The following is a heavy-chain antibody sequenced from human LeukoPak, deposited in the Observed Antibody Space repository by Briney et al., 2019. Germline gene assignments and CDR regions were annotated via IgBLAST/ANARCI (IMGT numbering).Heavy chain of an antibody. CDR1: GFDFSDHY. CDR2: IRSRGSTQ. Sequence: GGPLRLSCTAPGFDFSDHYMSWIRQAPGKGLEWPSSIRSRGSTQYYTDSVKGRFTISRDNANNSLYLQMNSRRDEDTALYSCARLYVFFDLWGQGALVTVSS. CDR3: ARLYVFFDL. V-gene: IGHV3-11*01. D-gene: IGHD2-8*01. J-gene: IGHJ4*02.